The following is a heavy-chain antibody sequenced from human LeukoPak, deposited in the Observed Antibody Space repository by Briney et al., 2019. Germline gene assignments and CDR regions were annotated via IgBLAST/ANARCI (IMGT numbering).Heavy chain of an antibody. CDR1: GFTFSSYS. Sequence: GGSLRLSCAASGFTFSSYSMNWVRQAPGKGLEWVSYISSSSSTIYYADSVKGRFTISRDNAKNSLYLQMNSLRAEDTAVYYCARVRFLEWLLYNYFDYWGQGTLVTVSS. V-gene: IGHV3-48*01. J-gene: IGHJ4*02. CDR2: ISSSSSTI. D-gene: IGHD3-3*01. CDR3: ARVRFLEWLLYNYFDY.